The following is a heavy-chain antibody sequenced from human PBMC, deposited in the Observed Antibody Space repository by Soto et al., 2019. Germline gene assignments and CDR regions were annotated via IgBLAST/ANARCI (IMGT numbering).Heavy chain of an antibody. V-gene: IGHV1-18*04. D-gene: IGHD2-2*01. CDR3: ARVSGDCSSTSCAPDYYYYYMDV. Sequence: ASVKVSCKASGYTFTSYYMHWVRQAPGQGLEWMGRISVYNGNTNYAQKFQGRVTMTTDTFTSTAYMELTSLRSDDTAVYYCARVSGDCSSTSCAPDYYYYYMDVWGKGTTVTVSS. CDR1: GYTFTSYY. CDR2: ISVYNGNT. J-gene: IGHJ6*03.